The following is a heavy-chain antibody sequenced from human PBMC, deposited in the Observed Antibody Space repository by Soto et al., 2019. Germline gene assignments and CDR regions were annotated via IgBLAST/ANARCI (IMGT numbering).Heavy chain of an antibody. J-gene: IGHJ4*02. CDR2: IYYSGST. Sequence: PSETLSLTCTVSGGSISSYYWSWIRQPPGKGLEWIGYIYYSGSTNYNPSLKSRVTISVDTSKNQFSLKLSSVTAADTAVYYWARGVYSSSFVRYYFDYWGQGTLVTVSS. D-gene: IGHD6-13*01. V-gene: IGHV4-59*01. CDR3: ARGVYSSSFVRYYFDY. CDR1: GGSISSYY.